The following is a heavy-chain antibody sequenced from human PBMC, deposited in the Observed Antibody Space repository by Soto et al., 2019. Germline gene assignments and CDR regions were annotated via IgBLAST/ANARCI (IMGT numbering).Heavy chain of an antibody. V-gene: IGHV3-33*01. CDR1: GFTFSSYG. CDR3: ASTIASDAHFDY. CDR2: IWYDGSNK. J-gene: IGHJ4*02. Sequence: QVQLVESGGGVVQPGRSLRLSCAASGFTFSSYGMHWVRQAPGKGLEWVAVIWYDGSNKYYADSVKGRFTISRDNSKNTLYLQMNSVRAEDTAVYYCASTIASDAHFDYWGQGTLVTVSS. D-gene: IGHD6-13*01.